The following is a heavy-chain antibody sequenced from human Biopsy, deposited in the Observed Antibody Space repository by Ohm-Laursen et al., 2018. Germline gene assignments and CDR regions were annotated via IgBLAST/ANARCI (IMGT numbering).Heavy chain of an antibody. Sequence: GTLSLTCAVNGESSSGYFWNWIRQPPGKGLEWIGEINQSGSTKYNPSLKRRATLSADKSNNQFSLKLTSVTSADTAVYFCGNEVHGRDYWGLGALVTVSS. V-gene: IGHV4-34*01. CDR2: INQSGST. D-gene: IGHD2-15*01. CDR1: GESSSGYF. J-gene: IGHJ4*02. CDR3: GNEVHGRDY.